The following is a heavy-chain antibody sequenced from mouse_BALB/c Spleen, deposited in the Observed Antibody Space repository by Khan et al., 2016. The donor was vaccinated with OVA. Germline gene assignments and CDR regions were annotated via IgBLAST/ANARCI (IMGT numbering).Heavy chain of an antibody. D-gene: IGHD1-1*01. CDR3: VNHGSSSAWFTY. CDR1: DYTFTNYW. CDR2: INPSTDYT. V-gene: IGHV1-7*01. J-gene: IGHJ3*01. Sequence: QVQLQQPGAELAKPGASVKMSCKASDYTFTNYWMHWVQQRPGQGLEWIGYINPSTDYTEYNQKFKDKATLTADKSSSTAYMQLSSLTSEDSAVYYCVNHGSSSAWFTYWGQGTLVTVSA.